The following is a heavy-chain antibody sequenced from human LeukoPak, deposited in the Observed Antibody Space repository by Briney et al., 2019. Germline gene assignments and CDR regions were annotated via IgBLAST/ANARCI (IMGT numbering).Heavy chain of an antibody. J-gene: IGHJ3*02. Sequence: SETLSLTCTVTGGSISSGYWSWIRLAPGEGLEWIGCVYYSGSTNYNPSLKSRVTISLDTSRNQFSLKLNSVTAADTAVYYCAKSNGYGLVDIWGQGTMVTVSS. CDR1: GGSISSGY. D-gene: IGHD3-10*01. CDR2: VYYSGST. CDR3: AKSNGYGLVDI. V-gene: IGHV4-59*12.